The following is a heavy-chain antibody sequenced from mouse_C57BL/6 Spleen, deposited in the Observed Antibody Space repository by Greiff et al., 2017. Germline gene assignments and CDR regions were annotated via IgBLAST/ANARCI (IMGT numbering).Heavy chain of an antibody. CDR2: INPGSGGT. CDR1: GYAFTNYL. V-gene: IGHV1-54*01. Sequence: VKLMESGAELVRPGTSVKVSCKASGYAFTNYLIEWVKQRPGQGLEWIGVINPGSGGTNYNEKFKGKATLTADKSSSTAYMQLSSLTSDDSAVYFCARSGDYDGSSGDYWGQGTTLTVSS. CDR3: ARSGDYDGSSGDY. D-gene: IGHD1-1*01. J-gene: IGHJ2*01.